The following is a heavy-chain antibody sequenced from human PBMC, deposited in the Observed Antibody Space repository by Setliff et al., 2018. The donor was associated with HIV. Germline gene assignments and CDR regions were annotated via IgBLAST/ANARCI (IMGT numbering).Heavy chain of an antibody. CDR1: GYTFTGYY. CDR3: ARDPAPSSSASYFQH. J-gene: IGHJ1*01. CDR2: INPNNGGT. V-gene: IGHV1-2*02. Sequence: GASVKVSCKASGYTFTGYYVHWVRQAPGQGLEWMGWINPNNGGTNYAQKFQGRVTMTRDTSISTAYMELNRLRSDDTAVYYCARDPAPSSSASYFQHWGQGTPVTVSS. D-gene: IGHD6-6*01.